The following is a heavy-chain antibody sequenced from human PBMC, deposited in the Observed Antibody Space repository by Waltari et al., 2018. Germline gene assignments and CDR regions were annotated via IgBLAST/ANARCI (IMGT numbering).Heavy chain of an antibody. V-gene: IGHV3-48*03. CDR3: VRDERRSGAFDI. CDR1: GFTFTSYE. CDR2: ISGSGSPM. Sequence: EVQLVESGGGLVQPGGSLRLSCAAPGFTFTSYEINWVRQAPGKGLEWISYISGSGSPMYYADSVKGRFTISRDNAKNSLYLQMNSLRAEDTAVYYCVRDERRSGAFDIWGQGTVVTVSS. D-gene: IGHD1-1*01. J-gene: IGHJ3*02.